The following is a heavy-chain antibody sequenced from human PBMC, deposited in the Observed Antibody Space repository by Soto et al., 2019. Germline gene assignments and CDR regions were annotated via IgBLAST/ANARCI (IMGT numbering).Heavy chain of an antibody. D-gene: IGHD6-13*01. CDR1: GGSISSYY. Sequence: ETLSLTCTVSGGSISSYYWSWIRQPPGKGLEWIGYIYYSGSTNYNPSLKSRVTISVDTSKNQFSLKLSSVTAADTAVYYCAKQQMVQGVDPWGQGTLVTVSS. J-gene: IGHJ5*02. CDR2: IYYSGST. V-gene: IGHV4-59*01. CDR3: AKQQMVQGVDP.